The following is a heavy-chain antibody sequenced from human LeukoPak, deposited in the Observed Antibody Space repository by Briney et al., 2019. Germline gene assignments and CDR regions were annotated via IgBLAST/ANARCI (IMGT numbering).Heavy chain of an antibody. J-gene: IGHJ6*02. CDR2: ISAYNGNT. D-gene: IGHD2-2*02. V-gene: IGHV1-18*01. Sequence: GASVKVSCKASGYTLTSYGISWVRQAPGQGLEWMGWISAYNGNTNYAQKLQGRVTMTTDTSTSTAYMELRSLRSDDTAVYYCARDIVVVPAAIHYYYYGMDVWGQGTTVTVSS. CDR3: ARDIVVVPAAIHYYYYGMDV. CDR1: GYTLTSYG.